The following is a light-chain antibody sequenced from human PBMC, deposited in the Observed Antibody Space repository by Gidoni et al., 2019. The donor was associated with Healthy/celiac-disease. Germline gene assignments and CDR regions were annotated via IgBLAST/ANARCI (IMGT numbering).Light chain of an antibody. CDR2: YDD. V-gene: IGLV1-36*01. CDR1: SPNIGNNA. CDR3: AAWDDSLNSWV. Sequence: QSVLTQPPSVSEVPRQRVTISCSGSSPNIGNNAVNWYQQLPGKAPKLLIYYDDLLPSGVSDRFSGSKSGTSASLAISGLQSEDEADYYCAAWDDSLNSWVFGGGTKLTVL. J-gene: IGLJ3*02.